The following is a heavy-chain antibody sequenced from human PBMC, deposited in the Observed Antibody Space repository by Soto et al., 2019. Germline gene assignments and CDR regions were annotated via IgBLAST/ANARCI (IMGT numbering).Heavy chain of an antibody. J-gene: IGHJ5*01. V-gene: IGHV4-34*01. CDR1: GGSFSGHS. Sequence: ETLSLTCAGYGGSFSGHSWTWIRQSPGKGLEWIGDINHSGRVNYSPSLKSRVTISLDTSKNQFSLTLSAVTAADTAMYYCSTRAYDTNGYYRFDPWGQGTLVTVSS. CDR2: INHSGRV. D-gene: IGHD3-22*01. CDR3: STRAYDTNGYYRFDP.